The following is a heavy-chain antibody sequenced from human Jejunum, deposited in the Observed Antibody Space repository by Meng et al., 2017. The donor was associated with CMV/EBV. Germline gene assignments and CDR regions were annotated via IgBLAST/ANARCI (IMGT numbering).Heavy chain of an antibody. J-gene: IGHJ4*02. D-gene: IGHD5-24*01. CDR1: FTVSTYA. CDR2: ISYDGNNK. CDR3: ARGDGYNSGQSNFDY. Sequence: FTVSTYAMHGVRQAPGKGLEWVAMISYDGNNKYYADSVKGRFTISRDNSKNTLYLQMNSLRAEDTAVYYCARGDGYNSGQSNFDYWGQGALVTVSS. V-gene: IGHV3-30*04.